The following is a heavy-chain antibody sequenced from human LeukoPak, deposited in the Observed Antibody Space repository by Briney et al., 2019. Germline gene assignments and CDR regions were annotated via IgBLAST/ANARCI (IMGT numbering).Heavy chain of an antibody. CDR3: ARDRRYSSGWIHYYYYGMDV. J-gene: IGHJ6*02. Sequence: NLSETLSLTSTVSGASVNSGNYYWTWIRQPAGKRLEWIGRIYTSGNTNYNPSLKSRVTISIDASKNQFSLRLSSVTAADTAVYYCARDRRYSSGWIHYYYYGMDVWGQGTTVTVSS. D-gene: IGHD6-19*01. CDR2: IYTSGNT. V-gene: IGHV4-61*02. CDR1: GASVNSGNYY.